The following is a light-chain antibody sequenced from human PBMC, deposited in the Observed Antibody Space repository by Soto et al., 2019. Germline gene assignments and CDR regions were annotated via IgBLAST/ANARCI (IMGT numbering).Light chain of an antibody. CDR1: SSDIGGSNY. Sequence: QSALTQPASVSGSPGQSITISCTGSSSDIGGSNYVSWYPQYPGKAPKLMIYEVSNRPSGISNRFSASKSGNTAALTSSGRQAEDETDYSCSSYTNSDTWVCGGGTKVTVL. V-gene: IGLV2-14*01. J-gene: IGLJ3*02. CDR3: SSYTNSDTWV. CDR2: EVS.